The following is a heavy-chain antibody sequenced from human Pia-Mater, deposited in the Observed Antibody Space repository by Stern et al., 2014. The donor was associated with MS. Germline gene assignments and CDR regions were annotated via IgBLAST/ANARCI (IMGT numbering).Heavy chain of an antibody. CDR1: GFPFDTYT. CDR3: AIRAGGLIAAGSLGY. J-gene: IGHJ4*02. CDR2: ISTESSYI. D-gene: IGHD6-25*01. Sequence: VQLVESGGRLVKPGESLKLSWAASGFPFDTYTMHWVRQSPGRGLEWISSISTESSYINYAASVKVRFAISRDNANNSLYLQMNSLRPEDTAVYYCAIRAGGLIAAGSLGYWGQGILVTVSS. V-gene: IGHV3-21*01.